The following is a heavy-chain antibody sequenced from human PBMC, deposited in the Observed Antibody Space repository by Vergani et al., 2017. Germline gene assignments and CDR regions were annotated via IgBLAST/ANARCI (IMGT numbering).Heavy chain of an antibody. V-gene: IGHV1-69*01. CDR3: ALRNCSGGSCYSWLLDI. CDR2: IIPIFGTA. J-gene: IGHJ3*02. Sequence: QVQLVQSGAEVKKPGSSVKVSCKASGGTFSSYAISWVRQAPGQGLEWMGGIIPIFGTANYAQKFQGRVTITADESTSTAYMELSSLRSEDTAVYYCALRNCSGGSCYSWLLDIWGQGTTVTVSS. CDR1: GGTFSSYA. D-gene: IGHD2-15*01.